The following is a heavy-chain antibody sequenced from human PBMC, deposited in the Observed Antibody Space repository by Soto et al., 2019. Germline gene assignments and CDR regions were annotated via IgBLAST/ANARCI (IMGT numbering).Heavy chain of an antibody. V-gene: IGHV1-69*13. J-gene: IGHJ4*02. CDR2: IIPFFTIT. CDR1: GDTFNNHG. Sequence: SVKVSCKTSGDTFNNHGISWVRQAPGQGLEWMGGIIPFFTITNYAQKYQGRITITADESTSTAYMELSSLSSEDTAVYYCELVAADGSVDYWGQGTLVTVSS. CDR3: ELVAADGSVDY. D-gene: IGHD2-15*01.